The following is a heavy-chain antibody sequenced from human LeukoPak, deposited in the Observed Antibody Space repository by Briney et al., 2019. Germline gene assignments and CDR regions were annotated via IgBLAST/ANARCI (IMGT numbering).Heavy chain of an antibody. V-gene: IGHV1-18*01. Sequence: ASVKVSCKAPGYSFTSYGISCVPHAPGQGLEWMGWISAYNGNKNYAQKLQGRVTMTTDTSTSTAYMELRSLRSDDTAVYYCARDDPSIAVAGRDWGQGTLVTVS. D-gene: IGHD6-19*01. CDR2: ISAYNGNK. CDR3: ARDDPSIAVAGRD. J-gene: IGHJ4*02. CDR1: GYSFTSYG.